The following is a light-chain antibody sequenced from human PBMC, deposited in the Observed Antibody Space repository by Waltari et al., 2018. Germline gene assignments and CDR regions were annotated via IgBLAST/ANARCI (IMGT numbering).Light chain of an antibody. J-gene: IGKJ4*01. Sequence: DIQMTQSPSSVSAYVGDRINITCRASQDIGNWLAWYQQKPGTAPKLLIYAASRLQRGVPARFSGSGFGTDFTLTIVSLQPEDFATYFCQQANTFPPGVTFGGGTKVEI. V-gene: IGKV1D-12*01. CDR1: QDIGNW. CDR3: QQANTFPPGVT. CDR2: AAS.